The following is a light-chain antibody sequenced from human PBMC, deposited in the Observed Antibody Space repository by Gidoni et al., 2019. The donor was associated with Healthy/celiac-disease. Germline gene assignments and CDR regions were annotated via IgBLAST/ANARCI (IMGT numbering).Light chain of an antibody. CDR3: QQYDNLPLT. V-gene: IGKV1-33*01. CDR1: QDISNY. CDR2: DAS. J-gene: IGKJ4*01. Sequence: IQMSQSLSSLSASVGDIVTITCPASQDISNYLNWYQQKPGKAPKLLIYDASNLETGVPSRFSGSGSGTDFTFTISSLQPEDIATYYCQQYDNLPLTFGGGTKVEIK.